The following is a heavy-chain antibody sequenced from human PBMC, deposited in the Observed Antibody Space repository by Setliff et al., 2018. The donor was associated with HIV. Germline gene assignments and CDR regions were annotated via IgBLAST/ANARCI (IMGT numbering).Heavy chain of an antibody. D-gene: IGHD1-7*01. CDR1: GGSISNYY. V-gene: IGHV4-4*09. CDR3: ARHPREEPQRNYKFDS. J-gene: IGHJ4*02. CDR2: IYSTEYT. Sequence: SETLSLTCTVSGGSISNYYWSWIRQPPGKGLEWIGYIYSTEYTNYHPSLKTRATISLDTSKSQFSLRLTSVTATDTAIYYCARHPREEPQRNYKFDSWGQGTLVTV.